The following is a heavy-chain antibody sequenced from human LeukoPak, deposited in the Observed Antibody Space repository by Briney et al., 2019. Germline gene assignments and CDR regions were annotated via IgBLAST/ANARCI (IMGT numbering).Heavy chain of an antibody. J-gene: IGHJ4*02. CDR3: ARHRIGGGPTTSGVIMPPLDY. D-gene: IGHD3-3*01. V-gene: IGHV4-39*01. Sequence: PSETLSLTCTVSGGSISSRTYHWGWIRQPPGKGLEWIASISNTGSAYYNPSLRSRVTISADTSKNQFSLKLTSVSAADTAVYYCARHRIGGGPTTSGVIMPPLDYWGQGTLVTVSS. CDR1: GGSISSRTYH. CDR2: ISNTGSA.